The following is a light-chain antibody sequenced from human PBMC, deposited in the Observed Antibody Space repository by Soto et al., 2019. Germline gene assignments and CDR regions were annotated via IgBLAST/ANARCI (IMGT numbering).Light chain of an antibody. J-gene: IGKJ4*01. CDR1: QSVSSN. CDR3: KQYSDWRPLT. Sequence: EIVRTQAPSTRSVSPVERVTLSCRASQSVSSNLAWYQQKPGQAARLLIYGASTRASGIPARFSGSGSGTEFTLTISSLQSADFAVYYCKQYSDWRPLTVGGGTKVDIK. CDR2: GAS. V-gene: IGKV3-15*01.